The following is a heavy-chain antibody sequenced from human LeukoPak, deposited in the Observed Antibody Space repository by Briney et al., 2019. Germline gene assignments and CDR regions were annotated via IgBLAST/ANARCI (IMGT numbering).Heavy chain of an antibody. Sequence: LGASVKVSCKASGYTFTGYYMHWVRQAPGQGLEWMGWIKPNSGGTDYAQKFQGRVTMARDTSISTAYMELSSLTSDDTAVYYCSRGRADGYSGYDFGDYWGQGTLVTVSS. J-gene: IGHJ4*02. CDR2: IKPNSGGT. D-gene: IGHD5-12*01. CDR3: SRGRADGYSGYDFGDY. CDR1: GYTFTGYY. V-gene: IGHV1-2*03.